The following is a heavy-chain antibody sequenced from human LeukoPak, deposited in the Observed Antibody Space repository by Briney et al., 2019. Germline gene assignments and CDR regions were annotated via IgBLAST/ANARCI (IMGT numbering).Heavy chain of an antibody. CDR3: ARVIVYGGNPSDAFDI. D-gene: IGHD4-23*01. Sequence: SQTLSLTCTVSGGSISSGSYYWSWIRQPAGKGLEWIGRIYTSGSTNYNPSLKSRVTISVDTSKNQFSLKLCSVTAADTAVYYCARVIVYGGNPSDAFDIWGQGTMVTVSS. J-gene: IGHJ3*02. CDR2: IYTSGST. V-gene: IGHV4-61*02. CDR1: GGSISSGSYY.